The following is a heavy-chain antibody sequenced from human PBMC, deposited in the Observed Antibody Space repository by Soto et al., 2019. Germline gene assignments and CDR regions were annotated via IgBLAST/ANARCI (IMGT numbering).Heavy chain of an antibody. CDR3: AKHLSAWLRMEAFDV. Sequence: SETLSLTCTVSADSISSYYCSLSRQPPGKGLEWIGYAYYGGNTNYNPSLKSRVTISVDTSKSQFALKLNSVTGADTAVYYCAKHLSAWLRMEAFDVWGPGIMLTVS. V-gene: IGHV4-59*08. D-gene: IGHD5-12*01. CDR2: AYYGGNT. J-gene: IGHJ3*01. CDR1: ADSISSYY.